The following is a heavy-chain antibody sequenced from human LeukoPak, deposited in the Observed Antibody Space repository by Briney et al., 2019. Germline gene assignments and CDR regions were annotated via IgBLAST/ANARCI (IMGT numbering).Heavy chain of an antibody. CDR3: ARAGFGLAPHRGTPFDY. V-gene: IGHV4-34*01. D-gene: IGHD3-10*01. Sequence: SETLSLTCAVYGGSFSDYYWSWIRQPPGKGLEWIGEINHTGSSNYNPSLKSRVTISIDTSKNQFSLKLTSVTAADTAVYYCARAGFGLAPHRGTPFDYWGQGTLVTVSS. J-gene: IGHJ4*02. CDR1: GGSFSDYY. CDR2: INHTGSS.